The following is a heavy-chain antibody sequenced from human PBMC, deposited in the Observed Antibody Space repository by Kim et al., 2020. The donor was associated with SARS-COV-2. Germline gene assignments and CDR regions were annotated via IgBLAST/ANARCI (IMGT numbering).Heavy chain of an antibody. V-gene: IGHV1-69*13. D-gene: IGHD5-12*01. CDR1: GGTFSSYA. CDR2: IIPIFGTA. Sequence: SVKVSCKASGGTFSSYAISWVRQAPGQGLEWMGGIIPIFGTANYAQKFQGRVTITADESTSTAYMELSSLRSEDTAVYYCASRYSGYDVGFYDFDYWGQGTLVTVSS. CDR3: ASRYSGYDVGFYDFDY. J-gene: IGHJ4*02.